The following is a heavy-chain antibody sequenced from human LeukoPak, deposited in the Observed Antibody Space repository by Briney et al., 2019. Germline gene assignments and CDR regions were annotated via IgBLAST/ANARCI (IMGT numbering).Heavy chain of an antibody. Sequence: GESLKISCKGSGYSFTSYWFGWVCQMPGKGLEWMGIIYPGDSDTRYSPSSQGQVTISADRSISTAYLQWSSLKASDTAMYYCARPNYCSSTSCHTYDYWGQGTLVTVSS. CDR2: IYPGDSDT. J-gene: IGHJ4*02. V-gene: IGHV5-51*01. D-gene: IGHD2-2*01. CDR3: ARPNYCSSTSCHTYDY. CDR1: GYSFTSYW.